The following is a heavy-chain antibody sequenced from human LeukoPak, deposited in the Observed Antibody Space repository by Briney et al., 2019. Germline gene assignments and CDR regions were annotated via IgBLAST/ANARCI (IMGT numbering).Heavy chain of an antibody. CDR2: IYYSGST. J-gene: IGHJ4*02. CDR1: GGSMSSYY. Sequence: PSESLSLTCTVSGGSMSSYYWSWIRQPPGKGREWIGYIYYSGSTNYNPALKSRVTISVDTSKNQFSLKLSSVTAADTAVYYCASSGDYVWGSYLKFDYWGQGTLVTVSS. CDR3: ASSGDYVWGSYLKFDY. D-gene: IGHD3-16*02. V-gene: IGHV4-59*01.